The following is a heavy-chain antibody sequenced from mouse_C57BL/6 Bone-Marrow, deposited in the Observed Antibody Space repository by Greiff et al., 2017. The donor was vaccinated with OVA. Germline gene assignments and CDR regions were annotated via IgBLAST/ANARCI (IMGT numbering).Heavy chain of an antibody. V-gene: IGHV5-12*01. CDR1: GFTFSDYY. Sequence: EVHLVESGGGLVQPGGSLKLSCAASGFTFSDYYMYWVLQTPEKRLEWVAYISNGGGSTYYPDTVKGRFTISRDNAKNTLYLQMSRLKSEDTAMYYCASTLLPFYWYFDVWGTGTTVTVSS. CDR2: ISNGGGST. J-gene: IGHJ1*03. D-gene: IGHD2-1*01. CDR3: ASTLLPFYWYFDV.